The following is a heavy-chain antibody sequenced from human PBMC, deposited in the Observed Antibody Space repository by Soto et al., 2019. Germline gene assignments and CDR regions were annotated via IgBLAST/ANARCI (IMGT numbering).Heavy chain of an antibody. J-gene: IGHJ4*02. CDR1: GGTFSSYA. D-gene: IGHD6-19*01. Sequence: QVQLVQSGAEVKKPGSSVKVSCKSSGGTFSSYAISWVRQAPGQGLEWMGGIIPIFGTANYAEKFQGRVTINADESTSTAYMELSSLRSEDTAVYYCAAGWYSSGWSLDYWGQGTLVTVSS. V-gene: IGHV1-69*01. CDR2: IIPIFGTA. CDR3: AAGWYSSGWSLDY.